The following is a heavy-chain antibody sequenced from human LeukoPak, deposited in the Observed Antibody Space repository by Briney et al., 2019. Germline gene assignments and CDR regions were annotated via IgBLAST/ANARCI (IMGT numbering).Heavy chain of an antibody. CDR2: ISSSSSYI. CDR1: GFNYSSYT. J-gene: IGHJ3*02. Sequence: GGSLRLSCAASGFNYSSYTRTWVGQAPGKGLGWVSAISSSSSYIYYADSGKGRFTTSSDNAKNSLYLQMNSLRVEDTAVYYCARVFRPSLTVFIIRGAFDIWGQGTIVTVSS. D-gene: IGHD3-3*01. V-gene: IGHV3-21*01. CDR3: ARVFRPSLTVFIIRGAFDI.